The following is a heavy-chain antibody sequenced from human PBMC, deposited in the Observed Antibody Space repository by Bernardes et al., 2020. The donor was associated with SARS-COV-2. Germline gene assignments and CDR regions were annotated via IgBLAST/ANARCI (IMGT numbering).Heavy chain of an antibody. CDR2: FDPEDGET. J-gene: IGHJ6*02. CDR1: GYTLTELS. CDR3: ATAPAVAAAGITGLYYYYFGIVV. Sequence: ASVKVSCKVSGYTLTELSMHWVRQAPGKGLEWMGGFDPEDGETIYAQKFQGRVTMTEDTSTDTAYMELSSLRSEDTAVYYCATAPAVAAAGITGLYYYYFGIVVWTPSTPVAGYS. V-gene: IGHV1-24*01. D-gene: IGHD6-13*01.